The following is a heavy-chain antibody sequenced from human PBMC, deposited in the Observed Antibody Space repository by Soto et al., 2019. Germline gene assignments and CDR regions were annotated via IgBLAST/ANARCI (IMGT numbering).Heavy chain of an antibody. D-gene: IGHD6-13*01. J-gene: IGHJ5*02. V-gene: IGHV4-30-4*01. CDR2: IYYSGST. CDR1: GGSISSGDYY. CDR3: ARDLGQQLAEHNWFDP. Sequence: PSETLSLTCTVSGGSISSGDYYWSWIRQPPGKGLEWIGYIYYSGSTYYNPSLKSRVTISVDTSKNQFSLKLSSVTAADTAVYYSARDLGQQLAEHNWFDPWGQGTLVTVSS.